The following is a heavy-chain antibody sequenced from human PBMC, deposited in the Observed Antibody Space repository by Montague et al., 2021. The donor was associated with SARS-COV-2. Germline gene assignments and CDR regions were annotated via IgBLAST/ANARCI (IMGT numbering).Heavy chain of an antibody. CDR2: IYYSGST. D-gene: IGHD6-13*01. Sequence: SETLSLTCTVSGGSISSSSYYWGWIRQPPGKGLEWIGSIYYSGSTYYNPSLKSRVTIYVDTSKNRFSLKLSSVTAADTAVYYCARKEMKYSSIWSTGGNWFDPWGQGTLVTVSS. J-gene: IGHJ5*02. V-gene: IGHV4-39*01. CDR1: GGSISSSSYY. CDR3: ARKEMKYSSIWSTGGNWFDP.